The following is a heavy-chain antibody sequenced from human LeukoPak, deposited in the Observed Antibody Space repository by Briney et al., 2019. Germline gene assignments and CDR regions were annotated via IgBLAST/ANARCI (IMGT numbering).Heavy chain of an antibody. CDR3: ASAGYSYGIDY. CDR1: GGSISSYY. CDR2: IYYSGST. Sequence: SETLSLTCTVSGGSISSYYWSWIRQPPGKGLEWIGYIYYSGSTNYNPSLKSRVTISVDTSKNQFSLKLSSVTAADTAVYYCASAGYSYGIDYWGQGTLVTVFS. D-gene: IGHD5-18*01. V-gene: IGHV4-59*08. J-gene: IGHJ4*02.